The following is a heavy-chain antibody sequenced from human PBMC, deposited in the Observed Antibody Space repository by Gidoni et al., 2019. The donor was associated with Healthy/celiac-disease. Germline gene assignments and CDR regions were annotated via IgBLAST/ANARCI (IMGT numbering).Heavy chain of an antibody. CDR2: MTGMVGST. V-gene: IGHV3-23*01. CDR3: AKDRRLWGY. D-gene: IGHD5-18*01. Sequence: EVQLLESGGGLVQPGGSLRLSCAASGFTFGSYAMSWVPQAPGKGLEWGSAMTGMVGSTYYAYSVKGRFTISRDKSKNTLYLQMNSLRAEDTAVYYCAKDRRLWGYWGQGTLVTVSS. J-gene: IGHJ4*02. CDR1: GFTFGSYA.